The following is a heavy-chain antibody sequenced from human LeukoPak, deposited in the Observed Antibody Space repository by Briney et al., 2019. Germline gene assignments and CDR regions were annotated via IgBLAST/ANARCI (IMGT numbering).Heavy chain of an antibody. CDR3: ARDGLNYYGSGRVYYYYGMDV. J-gene: IGHJ6*02. D-gene: IGHD3-10*01. Sequence: PGGSLRLSCAASGFTFSDYYMDWVRQAPGKGLEWVGRTRNKANSYTTEYAASVKGRFTISRDDSKNSLYLQMNSLKTEDTAVYYCARDGLNYYGSGRVYYYYGMDVWGQGTTVTVSS. V-gene: IGHV3-72*01. CDR1: GFTFSDYY. CDR2: TRNKANSYTT.